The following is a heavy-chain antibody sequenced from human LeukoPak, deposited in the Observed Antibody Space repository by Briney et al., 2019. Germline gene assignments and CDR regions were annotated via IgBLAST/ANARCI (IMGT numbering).Heavy chain of an antibody. J-gene: IGHJ4*02. CDR2: INPNSGET. Sequence: ASVKVSCRTSGFTFTGYYVHWIRQAPGQGLEWMGQINPNSGETIYAERFQGGVTMTRDTSISTAYMELSSLRSDDTAVYYCARDLVGGIWSAGFWGQGSLVTVSS. CDR1: GFTFTGYY. D-gene: IGHD3-3*01. V-gene: IGHV1-2*06. CDR3: ARDLVGGIWSAGF.